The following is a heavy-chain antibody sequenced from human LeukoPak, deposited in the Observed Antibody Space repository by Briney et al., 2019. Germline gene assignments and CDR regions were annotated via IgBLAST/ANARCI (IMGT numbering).Heavy chain of an antibody. J-gene: IGHJ6*03. D-gene: IGHD2-2*01. CDR1: GGSISSSSYY. V-gene: IGHV4-39*07. CDR2: IYYSGST. CDR3: AREDIVVVPAAMMDYYYYMDV. Sequence: SETLSLTCTVSGGSISSSSYYWGWIRQPPGKGLEWIGSIYYSGSTFYNPSLKSRLAISIDTSKNQFSLKLSSVTAADTAVYYCAREDIVVVPAAMMDYYYYMDVWGKGTTVTVSS.